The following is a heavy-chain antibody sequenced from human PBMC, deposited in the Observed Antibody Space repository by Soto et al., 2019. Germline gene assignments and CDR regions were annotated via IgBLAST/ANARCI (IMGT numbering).Heavy chain of an antibody. CDR3: ARGLRCSGFDY. D-gene: IGHD3-16*01. J-gene: IGHJ4*02. CDR1: GGSISSGGYY. CDR2: IYYSGST. Sequence: QVQLQESGPGLVKPSQTLSLTCTVSGGSISSGGYYWSWIRQHPGKCLEWIGYIYYSGSTYYNPSLKSRVIISRVTSNNQFTLKLSSVTAADTAVYYCARGLRCSGFDYWGQGTLVTVSS. V-gene: IGHV4-31*03.